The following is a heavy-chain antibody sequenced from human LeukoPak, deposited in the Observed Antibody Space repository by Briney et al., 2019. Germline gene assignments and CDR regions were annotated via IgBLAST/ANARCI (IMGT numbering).Heavy chain of an antibody. CDR3: ARHGRKQVPATAIDY. Sequence: ASVKVSCKASGYTLTSYDINWVRQATGQGLEWMGWMNPNSGRTGYAQNFQGRITITRNTSISTAYMELSSLRSEDTAVYYCARHGRKQVPATAIDYWGQGTLVTVSS. CDR2: MNPNSGRT. CDR1: GYTLTSYD. V-gene: IGHV1-8*01. J-gene: IGHJ4*02. D-gene: IGHD2-2*01.